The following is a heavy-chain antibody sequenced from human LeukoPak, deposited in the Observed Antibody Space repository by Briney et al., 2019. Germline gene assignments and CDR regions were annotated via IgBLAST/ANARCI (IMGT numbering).Heavy chain of an antibody. Sequence: PGGSVRLSCAASGFTFSSYAMSWVRQAPGQGLEWVSAISGSGGSTYYADSVKGRFTISRDNSKNTLYLQMNSLRAEDTAVYYCAKYYDKGYFQHWGQGTLVTVSS. CDR1: GFTFSSYA. D-gene: IGHD3-22*01. J-gene: IGHJ1*01. CDR2: ISGSGGST. CDR3: AKYYDKGYFQH. V-gene: IGHV3-23*01.